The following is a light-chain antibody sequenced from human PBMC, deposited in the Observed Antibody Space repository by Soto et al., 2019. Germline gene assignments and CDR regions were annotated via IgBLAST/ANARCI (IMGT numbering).Light chain of an antibody. Sequence: QSVLTQPASVSGSPGQSITMSCTGTSSDVGGYNYVSWYQQHPGKAPKLMIYEVNTRPSGVSNRFSGSKSGNTASLTISGLQAQDEADYYCSSYTSSSTLVFGTGTQLTVL. CDR1: SSDVGGYNY. J-gene: IGLJ7*01. V-gene: IGLV2-14*01. CDR2: EVN. CDR3: SSYTSSSTLV.